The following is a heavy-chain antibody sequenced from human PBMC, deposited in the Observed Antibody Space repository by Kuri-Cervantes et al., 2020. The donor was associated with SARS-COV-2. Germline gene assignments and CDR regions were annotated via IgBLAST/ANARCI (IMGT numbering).Heavy chain of an antibody. Sequence: GESLKISCTASGFTFGDYAMSWVRQAPGKGLEWVGFIRSKAYGGTTEYAASVKGRFTISRDDSKSIAYLQMNSLKTEDTAVYYCSTEYSSGWYNWFDPWGQGTLVTVSS. CDR3: STEYSSGWYNWFDP. CDR2: IRSKAYGGTT. J-gene: IGHJ5*02. CDR1: GFTFGDYA. V-gene: IGHV3-49*04. D-gene: IGHD6-19*01.